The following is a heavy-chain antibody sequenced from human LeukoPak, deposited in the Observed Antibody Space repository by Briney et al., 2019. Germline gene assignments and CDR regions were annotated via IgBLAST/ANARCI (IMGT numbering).Heavy chain of an antibody. Sequence: SETLSLTCAVYGGSFSGYYWSWIRQPPGKGLEWIGYIYSSGSTNYSPSLKSRVTISVDTSKNQFSLKLSSVTAADTAVFYCARSSTWYQGYFQLWGQGTLVTVSS. CDR2: IYSSGST. D-gene: IGHD6-13*01. V-gene: IGHV4-59*01. J-gene: IGHJ1*01. CDR1: GGSFSGYY. CDR3: ARSSTWYQGYFQL.